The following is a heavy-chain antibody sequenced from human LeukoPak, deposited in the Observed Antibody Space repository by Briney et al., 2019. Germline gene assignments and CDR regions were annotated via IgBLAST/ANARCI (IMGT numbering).Heavy chain of an antibody. D-gene: IGHD1-7*01. CDR2: IYYSGTT. V-gene: IGHV4-59*02. CDR1: GGSVSNYY. Sequence: SETLSLTCTVSGGSVSNYYGSWVRQAPGKGLDWIGYIYYSGTTNYNPSLKSRVTMSLDTSKNQFSLRLSSVTAADTAVYYCATGSSYPPGELDYWGQGSLVTVTS. J-gene: IGHJ4*02. CDR3: ATGSSYPPGELDY.